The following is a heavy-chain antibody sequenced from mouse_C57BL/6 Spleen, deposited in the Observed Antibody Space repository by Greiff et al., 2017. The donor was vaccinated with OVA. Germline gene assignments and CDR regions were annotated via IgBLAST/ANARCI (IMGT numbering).Heavy chain of an antibody. Sequence: QQPGAELVKPGASVKLSCKASGYTFTSYWMQWVKQRPGQGLEWIGEIDPSDSYTNYNQKFKGKATLTVDTSSSTAYMQLSSLTSEDSAVYYCARSGDGYYVYWGQGTLVTVSA. V-gene: IGHV1-50*01. CDR2: IDPSDSYT. CDR1: GYTFTSYW. D-gene: IGHD2-3*01. CDR3: ARSGDGYYVY. J-gene: IGHJ3*01.